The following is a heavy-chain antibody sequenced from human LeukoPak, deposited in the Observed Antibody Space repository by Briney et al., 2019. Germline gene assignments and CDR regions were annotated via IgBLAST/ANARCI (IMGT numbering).Heavy chain of an antibody. V-gene: IGHV4-38-2*02. CDR2: TYHSGST. J-gene: IGHJ5*02. Sequence: SETLSLTCTVSGYSMGSGYYWGWIRQPPGKGLEWIGSTYHSGSTNYNPSLKSRVTISVDTSKNQFSLKLNSVTAADTAVYYCARVPHGETVFGVVLYWLDPWGQGTLITVFS. D-gene: IGHD3-3*01. CDR3: ARVPHGETVFGVVLYWLDP. CDR1: GYSMGSGYY.